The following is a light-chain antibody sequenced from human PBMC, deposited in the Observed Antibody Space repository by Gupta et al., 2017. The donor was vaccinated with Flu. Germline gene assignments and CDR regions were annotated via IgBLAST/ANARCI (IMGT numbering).Light chain of an antibody. V-gene: IGKV1-33*01. CDR1: QDITKS. CDR2: DAS. CDR3: QQYRNLPLT. J-gene: IGKJ4*01. Sequence: PSSLSAAVGDRVTITCQASQDITKSLNWSQQQPWKAPKLLIYDASNLETGVPSRFSGSGSGTDFTVTITSMQPEDVATYYCQQYRNLPLTFGGGTRVEI.